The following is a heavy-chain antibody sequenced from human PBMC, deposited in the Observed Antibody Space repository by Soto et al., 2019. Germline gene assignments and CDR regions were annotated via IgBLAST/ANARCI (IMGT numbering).Heavy chain of an antibody. CDR1: GGTFSSYT. D-gene: IGHD2-15*01. CDR2: IIPILGIA. Sequence: QVQLVQSGAEVKKPGSSVKVSCKASGGTFSSYTISWVRQAPGQGLEWMGRIIPILGIANYAQKFQGRVTITADKSTSTAYMELSSLRSEDTAVHYCARGYCSGGSCYFDYWGQGTLVTVSS. J-gene: IGHJ4*02. CDR3: ARGYCSGGSCYFDY. V-gene: IGHV1-69*02.